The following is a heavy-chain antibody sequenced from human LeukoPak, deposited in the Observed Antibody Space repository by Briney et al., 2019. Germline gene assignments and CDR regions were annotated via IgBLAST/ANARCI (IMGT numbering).Heavy chain of an antibody. CDR2: ISSSGSTV. CDR1: GFTFSSYE. V-gene: IGHV3-48*03. CDR3: ARAVDTAMLLDY. D-gene: IGHD5-18*01. Sequence: GGSLRLSCAASGFTFSSYEMNWVRQAPGKGLEWLSYISSSGSTVYYPDSVKGRFTISRDNAKRSLYLQMNSLRAEDTAVYYCARAVDTAMLLDYWGQGTLVTVSS. J-gene: IGHJ4*02.